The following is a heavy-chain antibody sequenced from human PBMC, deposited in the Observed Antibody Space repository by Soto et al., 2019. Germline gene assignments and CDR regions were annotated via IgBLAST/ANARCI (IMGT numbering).Heavy chain of an antibody. CDR2: ISYDGSNK. CDR1: GFTFSSYG. J-gene: IGHJ4*02. Sequence: QVQLVESGGGVVQPGRSLRLSCAASGFTFSSYGMHWVRQAPGKGLEWVAVISYDGSNKYYADSVKGRFTISRDNSKNKLYLQMNSLRAEDTAVYYCAKDFISGGYSEGMGFDYWGQGTLVTVSS. V-gene: IGHV3-30*18. CDR3: AKDFISGGYSEGMGFDY. D-gene: IGHD6-19*01.